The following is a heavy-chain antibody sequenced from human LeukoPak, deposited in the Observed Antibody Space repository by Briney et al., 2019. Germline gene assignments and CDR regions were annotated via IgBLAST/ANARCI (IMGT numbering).Heavy chain of an antibody. D-gene: IGHD3-3*01. Sequence: PGGTLRLPCAASGFPFSSYWMSWVRQAPGKGREGVANIKQDGSEKYYVDSVRGRFTISRDNAKNSLYLQMNRVRAEDTAVYCCATLGEIFGVVIYDAFDIGGQGTMVTVSS. CDR1: GFPFSSYW. CDR2: IKQDGSEK. J-gene: IGHJ3*02. V-gene: IGHV3-7*01. CDR3: ATLGEIFGVVIYDAFDI.